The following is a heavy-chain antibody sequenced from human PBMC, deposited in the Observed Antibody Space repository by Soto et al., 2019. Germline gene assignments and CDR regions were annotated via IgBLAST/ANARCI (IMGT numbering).Heavy chain of an antibody. Sequence: GGSLRLSCAASGFTFNNYAMTWVRQAPGKGLEWVAGISGGGDSTYYADSLKGRLTISRDNSKNTLYVQMNSLRDADTAVYYCARTESSGWSTRYGMDVWGQGTTVTV. V-gene: IGHV3-23*01. J-gene: IGHJ6*02. CDR1: GFTFNNYA. CDR2: ISGGGDST. D-gene: IGHD6-19*01. CDR3: ARTESSGWSTRYGMDV.